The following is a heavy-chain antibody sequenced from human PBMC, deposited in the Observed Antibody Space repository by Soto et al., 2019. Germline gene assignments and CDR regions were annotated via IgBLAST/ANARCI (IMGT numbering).Heavy chain of an antibody. CDR1: GFSFSDYG. J-gene: IGHJ4*02. CDR3: AKDVTVAATRGAPFDY. Sequence: QLGGSLRLSCEASGFSFSDYGMSWVRQAPGKGLEWVTVISGSGDSTYYADSVKGRFTISRDNFKNTLYLQMNSLRAEDTAVYYCAKDVTVAATRGAPFDYWGQGTLVTVSS. D-gene: IGHD1-26*01. V-gene: IGHV3-23*01. CDR2: ISGSGDST.